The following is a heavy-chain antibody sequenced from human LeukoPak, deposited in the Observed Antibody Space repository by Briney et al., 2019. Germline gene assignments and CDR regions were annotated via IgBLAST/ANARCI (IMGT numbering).Heavy chain of an antibody. CDR2: VSGSVGNT. Sequence: GGSLRLSCAASGFTFNNYAMIWVRQAPGKGLEWVSTVSGSVGNTYYADSVKGRFTISRDNAKNSLYLQMNSLRAEDTAVYYCARDPEDIVLMGLGRPSGIFDYWGQGTLVTVSS. J-gene: IGHJ4*02. V-gene: IGHV3-21*01. D-gene: IGHD2-8*01. CDR1: GFTFNNYA. CDR3: ARDPEDIVLMGLGRPSGIFDY.